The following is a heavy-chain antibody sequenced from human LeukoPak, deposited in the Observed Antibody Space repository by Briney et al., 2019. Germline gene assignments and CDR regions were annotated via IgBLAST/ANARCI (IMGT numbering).Heavy chain of an antibody. V-gene: IGHV1-18*01. CDR1: GYTFTSYG. J-gene: IGHJ6*03. D-gene: IGHD3-16*01. CDR2: ISAYNGNT. Sequence: ASVKVSCKASGYTFTSYGISWVRQPPGQGLEWMGWISAYNGNTNYVQKLQGRVTMTTETSSSTDAMELRSLRSDDTAVYYCALGGQASPMDVWGKGTTVTVSS. CDR3: ALGGQASPMDV.